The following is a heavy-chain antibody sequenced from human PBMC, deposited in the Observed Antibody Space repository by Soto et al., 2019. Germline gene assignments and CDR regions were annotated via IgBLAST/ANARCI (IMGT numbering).Heavy chain of an antibody. Sequence: GGSLRLSCAASGFTFDDYAMHWVRQAPGKGLEWVSGISWNSGSIGYADSVKGRFTISRDNAKNSLYLQMNSLRAEDTALYYCAKDSKTSIAVAGTFWPYAFDIWGQGTMVTVSS. CDR3: AKDSKTSIAVAGTFWPYAFDI. D-gene: IGHD6-19*01. J-gene: IGHJ3*02. CDR2: ISWNSGSI. CDR1: GFTFDDYA. V-gene: IGHV3-9*01.